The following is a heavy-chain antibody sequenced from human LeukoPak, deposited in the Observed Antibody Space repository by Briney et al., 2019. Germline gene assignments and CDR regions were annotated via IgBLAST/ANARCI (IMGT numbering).Heavy chain of an antibody. V-gene: IGHV3-30-3*01. Sequence: GGSLRLSCAASGFTFSSYAMHWVRQAPGKGLEWVAVISYDGSNKYYADSVKGRFTISRDNSKNTLYLQMNSLRAEDTAVYYCARERGLARVAARPVGCDYWGQGTLVTVSS. CDR3: ARERGLARVAARPVGCDY. CDR2: ISYDGSNK. CDR1: GFTFSSYA. D-gene: IGHD6-6*01. J-gene: IGHJ4*02.